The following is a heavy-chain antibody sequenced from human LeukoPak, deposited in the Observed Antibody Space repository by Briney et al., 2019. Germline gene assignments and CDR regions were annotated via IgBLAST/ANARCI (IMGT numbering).Heavy chain of an antibody. D-gene: IGHD3-22*01. CDR2: INPNSGGT. CDR1: GYTFTGYY. Sequence: ASVKVSCKTSGYTFTGYYMHWVRQAPGQGLEWMGWINPNSGGTNYAQKFQGRVTMTRDTSINAAYMELSRLRSDDTAVYYCVGASRNTMIPDLYFDYWGQGTLVTVSS. CDR3: VGASRNTMIPDLYFDY. V-gene: IGHV1-2*02. J-gene: IGHJ4*02.